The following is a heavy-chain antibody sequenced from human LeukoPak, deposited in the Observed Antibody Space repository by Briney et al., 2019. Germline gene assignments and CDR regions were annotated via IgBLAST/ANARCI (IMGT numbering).Heavy chain of an antibody. J-gene: IGHJ4*02. CDR3: AKDRYDSSGYLFDY. CDR2: VSNDGSNK. V-gene: IGHV3-30*18. D-gene: IGHD3-22*01. CDR1: GFTFSSYG. Sequence: GGSPRLSCAASGFTFSSYGMHWVRQAPGKGLEWVAIVSNDGSNKYYADSVKGRFAISRDNSKNTLYLQMNSLRAEDTAVYYCAKDRYDSSGYLFDYWGQGALVTVSS.